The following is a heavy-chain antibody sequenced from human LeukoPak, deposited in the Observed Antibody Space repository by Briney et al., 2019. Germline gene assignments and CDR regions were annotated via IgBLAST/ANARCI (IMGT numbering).Heavy chain of an antibody. D-gene: IGHD6-13*01. CDR1: GYSFTSYW. CDR2: IYPGDSDT. CDR3: ARQKRGYSSSWHQIDY. Sequence: GESLKISCKGSGYSFTSYWIGWVRQMPGNGLEWMGIIYPGDSDTRYSPSFQGQVTISADKSISTAYLQWSSLKASDTAMYYCARQKRGYSSSWHQIDYWGQGTLVTVSS. J-gene: IGHJ4*02. V-gene: IGHV5-51*01.